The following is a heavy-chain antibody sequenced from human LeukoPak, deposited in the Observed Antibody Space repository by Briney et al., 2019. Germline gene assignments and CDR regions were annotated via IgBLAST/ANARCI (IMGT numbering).Heavy chain of an antibody. CDR2: ISGSGGST. CDR1: GFTFSSYA. D-gene: IGHD6-19*01. CDR3: AKSVAVAGTGDDY. Sequence: PGGSLRLSCAASGFTFSSYAMSWVRQAPGKGLEWVSAISGSGGSTYYADSVKGRFTISRDNSKNTLNLQMNSLRAEDTAVYYCAKSVAVAGTGDDYWGQGTLVTVSS. J-gene: IGHJ4*02. V-gene: IGHV3-23*01.